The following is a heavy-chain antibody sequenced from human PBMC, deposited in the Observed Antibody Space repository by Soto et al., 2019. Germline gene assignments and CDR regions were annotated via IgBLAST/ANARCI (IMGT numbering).Heavy chain of an antibody. CDR1: GGSMRGQH. J-gene: IGHJ4*02. D-gene: IGHD3-16*01. V-gene: IGHV4-59*11. CDR2: HHSDST. CDR3: ATDTVGEGGRGY. Sequence: QVQLQESGPGLVKPSETLSLTCTVSGGSMRGQHWSWIRQTPGKGLEWIGHHSDSTNYNPSLKSRITLSTDPSKNQFSLKLSSVTAADTAVYYCATDTVGEGGRGYWGQGTLVTVSS.